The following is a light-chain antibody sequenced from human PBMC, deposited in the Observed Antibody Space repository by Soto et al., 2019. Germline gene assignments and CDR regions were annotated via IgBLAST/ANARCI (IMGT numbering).Light chain of an antibody. J-gene: IGKJ1*01. CDR1: QSVLYSSNNKNY. CDR2: WAS. CDR3: QQYYSTPRT. Sequence: DIVMTQSPDSLAVSLGERATINCKSSQSVLYSSNNKNYLAWYQQKPGQPPKLLIYWASTRESGVPDRFSGSGSGTDFTLTISSLQAEAVAVYYCQQYYSTPRTFGQGTKVEIK. V-gene: IGKV4-1*01.